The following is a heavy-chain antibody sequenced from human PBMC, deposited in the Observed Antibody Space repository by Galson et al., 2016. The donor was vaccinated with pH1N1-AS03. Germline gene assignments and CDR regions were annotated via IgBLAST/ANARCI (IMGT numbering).Heavy chain of an antibody. CDR1: GDSTFDYY. CDR2: IQTTGNT. Sequence: SGDSTFDYYWNWIRQPPGKGLEWIGYIQTTGNTKYNPSLKSRVTMSIDTSKNQSSLHLMSVTAADTALYYCARDPPLEIGWYFDLWGRGTLVTVSS. CDR3: ARDPPLEIGWYFDL. J-gene: IGHJ2*01. D-gene: IGHD3-3*01. V-gene: IGHV4-4*09.